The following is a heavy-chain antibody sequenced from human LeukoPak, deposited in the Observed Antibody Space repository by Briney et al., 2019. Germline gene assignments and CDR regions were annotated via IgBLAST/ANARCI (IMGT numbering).Heavy chain of an antibody. J-gene: IGHJ4*02. CDR2: ISASGSNI. Sequence: GGSLRLSCAASRFPFSSYSMNWVRQAPGKGLEWASYISASGSNIYYLDSVKGRFTVSRDNAMNSLFLQMDRPRAEDTAVYYCVRVKGTYFDFWGQGTLVTVSS. CDR1: RFPFSSYS. V-gene: IGHV3-48*01. CDR3: VRVKGTYFDF. D-gene: IGHD1-1*01.